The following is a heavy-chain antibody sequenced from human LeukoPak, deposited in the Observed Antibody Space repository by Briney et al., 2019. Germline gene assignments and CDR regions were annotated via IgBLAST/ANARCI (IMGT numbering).Heavy chain of an antibody. V-gene: IGHV3-30-3*01. CDR3: AREVSYSGSYSAFDI. CDR1: GFTFSSYA. J-gene: IGHJ3*02. D-gene: IGHD1-26*01. Sequence: GGSLRLSCAASGFTFSSYAMHWVRQAPGKGLEWVAVISYDGSNKYYADSVKGRFTISRDNSKNTLYLQMNSLRAEDTAVYYCAREVSYSGSYSAFDIWGQGTMATVSS. CDR2: ISYDGSNK.